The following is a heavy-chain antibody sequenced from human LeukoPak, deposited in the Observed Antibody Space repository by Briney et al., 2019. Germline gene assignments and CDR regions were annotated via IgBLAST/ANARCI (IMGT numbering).Heavy chain of an antibody. D-gene: IGHD3-10*01. V-gene: IGHV3-30-3*01. CDR1: GFTFSSYA. J-gene: IGHJ5*02. Sequence: GRSLRLSCAASGFTFSSYAMHWVRQAPGKGLEWVAVISYDGSNKYYADSVKGRFTISRDNSKNTLYLQMNSLRAEDTAVYYCARTRARSITMVWGVIADPNWFDPWGQGTLVTVSS. CDR3: ARTRARSITMVWGVIADPNWFDP. CDR2: ISYDGSNK.